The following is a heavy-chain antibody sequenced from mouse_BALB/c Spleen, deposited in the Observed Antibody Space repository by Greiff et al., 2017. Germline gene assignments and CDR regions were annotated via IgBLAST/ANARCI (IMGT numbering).Heavy chain of an antibody. CDR2: IDPENGDT. D-gene: IGHD3-1*01. CDR1: GFNIKDYY. J-gene: IGHJ3*01. V-gene: IGHV14-4*02. CDR3: NGPSSGYVRAWFAY. Sequence: VQVVESGAELVRSGASVKLSCTASGFNIKDYYMHWVKQRPEQGLEWIGWIDPENGDTEYAPKFQGKATMTADTSSNTAYLQLSSLTSEDTAVYYCNGPSSGYVRAWFAYWGQGTLVTVSA.